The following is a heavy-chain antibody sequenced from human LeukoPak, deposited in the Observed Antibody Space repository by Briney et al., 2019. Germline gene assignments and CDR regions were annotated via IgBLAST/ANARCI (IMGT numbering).Heavy chain of an antibody. CDR2: IRGSGGTT. J-gene: IGHJ3*02. D-gene: IGHD1-1*01. CDR3: AKLAPRGNGNNLDAFDI. V-gene: IGHV3-23*01. CDR1: GFTFSTYA. Sequence: GGSLRLSCAASGFTFSTYAMSWVRQAPGKGLEWVSGIRGSGGTTYYADSVKGRFTISRDNSKNTLYLQMNSLTAEDTAVYYCAKLAPRGNGNNLDAFDIWGQGTMVTVSS.